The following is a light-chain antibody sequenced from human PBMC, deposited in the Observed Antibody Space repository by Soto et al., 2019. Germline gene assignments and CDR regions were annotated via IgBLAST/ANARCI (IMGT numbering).Light chain of an antibody. J-gene: IGKJ1*01. CDR1: QTFNSC. CDR2: EAF. CDR3: QHYTTWT. V-gene: IGKV1-5*01. Sequence: DIEMTQSPSSMDASLGDTITITCRASQTFNSCVTWYQQKPGKAPKLLIYEAFTLQSGVSSRFSGNGSGIEFSLTISNLQADDFGSYYCQHYTTWTFGPGTKVDIK.